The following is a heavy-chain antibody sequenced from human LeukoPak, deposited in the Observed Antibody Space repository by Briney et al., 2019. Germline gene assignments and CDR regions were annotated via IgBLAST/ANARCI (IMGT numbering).Heavy chain of an antibody. D-gene: IGHD3-22*01. J-gene: IGHJ3*02. Sequence: GGSLRLSCAASGFTFSSYSMNWVRQAPGRGLEWVSSISSSSSSYIYYADSVKGRFTISRDNAKNSLYLQMNSLRAEDTAVYYCARDMPSIVVVTAFDIWGQGTMVTVSS. V-gene: IGHV3-21*01. CDR2: ISSSSSSYI. CDR1: GFTFSSYS. CDR3: ARDMPSIVVVTAFDI.